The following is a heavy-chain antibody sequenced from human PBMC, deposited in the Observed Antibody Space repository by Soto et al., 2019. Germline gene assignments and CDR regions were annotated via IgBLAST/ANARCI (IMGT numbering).Heavy chain of an antibody. CDR1: ADSLNNRSNY. CDR3: AGQRTSVVTQAYFDS. D-gene: IGHD2-21*02. J-gene: IGHJ4*02. V-gene: IGHV4-39*01. CDR2: TYYRGTT. Sequence: PSQTLSLTCTVTADSLNNRSNYWDWIRQPPGKGLEWIGSTYYRGTTYNSPSLKSRVSMSVDTSKKQFTLKLRSVTAADTAPYYCAGQRTSVVTQAYFDSWGQGSLVTVSS.